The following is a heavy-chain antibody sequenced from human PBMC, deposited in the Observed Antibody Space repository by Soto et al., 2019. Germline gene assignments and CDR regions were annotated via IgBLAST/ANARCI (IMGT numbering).Heavy chain of an antibody. J-gene: IGHJ1*01. CDR2: INHSGST. CDR3: ARGRVFCSGGSCYGSYFQH. V-gene: IGHV4-34*01. Sequence: SDTLSLTCAVYGGSFSGYYWSWIRQPPGKGLEWIGEINHSGSTNYNPSLKSRVTISVDTSKNQFSLKLSSVTAADTAVYYCARGRVFCSGGSCYGSYFQHWGQGTLVTVSS. CDR1: GGSFSGYY. D-gene: IGHD2-15*01.